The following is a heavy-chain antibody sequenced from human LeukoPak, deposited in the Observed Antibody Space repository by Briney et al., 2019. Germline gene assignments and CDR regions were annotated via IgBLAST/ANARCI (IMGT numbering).Heavy chain of an antibody. D-gene: IGHD2-21*02. CDR3: ARGPSIVVVTASISCAFDL. V-gene: IGHV4-34*01. Sequence: PSETLSLTCAVYGGSFSGYYWSWIRQPPGKGLEWIGEINHSGSTNYNPSLKSRVTISVDTSKNQFSLKLSSVTAADTAVYYCARGPSIVVVTASISCAFDLWGQGTMVTVSS. CDR1: GGSFSGYY. J-gene: IGHJ3*01. CDR2: INHSGST.